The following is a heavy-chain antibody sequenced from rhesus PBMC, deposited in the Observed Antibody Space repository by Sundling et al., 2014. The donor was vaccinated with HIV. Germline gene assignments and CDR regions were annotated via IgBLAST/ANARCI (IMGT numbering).Heavy chain of an antibody. Sequence: QVQLQESGPGLVKPSETLSLTCAVSGYSISSDNYWNWIRQPPGNGLEWIGSVYGGSGSNYLNPSLKSRVTLSVDTSKNQFSLKLSSVTAADTAVYYCARDGGHYWEYYFDYWGRRESWSPSPQ. V-gene: IGHV4S9*01. CDR2: VYGGSGSN. CDR3: ARDGGHYWEYYFDY. D-gene: IGHD3-34*01. CDR1: GYSISSDNY. J-gene: IGHJ4*01.